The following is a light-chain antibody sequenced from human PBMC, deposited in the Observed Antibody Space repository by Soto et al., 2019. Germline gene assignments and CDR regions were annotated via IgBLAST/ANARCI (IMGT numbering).Light chain of an antibody. V-gene: IGLV2-14*01. J-gene: IGLJ1*01. CDR1: SSDVGGYNY. CDR2: EVS. Sequence: QSALTQPASVSGSPGQSITISCTGTSSDVGGYNYVSWYQQHPGKAPKLMIYEVSNRPSGVSNRFSGSKSDNTASLTISGLQAEDEADYYCSSYTSSSTSPYVFGTGTKLTVL. CDR3: SSYTSSSTSPYV.